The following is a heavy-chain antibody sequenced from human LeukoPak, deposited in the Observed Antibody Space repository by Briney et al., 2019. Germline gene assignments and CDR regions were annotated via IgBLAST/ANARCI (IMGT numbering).Heavy chain of an antibody. CDR2: IYHSGST. V-gene: IGHV4-38-2*02. Sequence: SETLSLTCTVSGYSISSGYYWGWIRQPPGKGLEWIGSIYHSGSTYYNPSLKSRVTISVDTSKNQFSLKLSSVTAADTAVYYCARGPIAAAGYFDYWGQGTLVTVSS. CDR3: ARGPIAAAGYFDY. D-gene: IGHD6-13*01. CDR1: GYSISSGYY. J-gene: IGHJ4*02.